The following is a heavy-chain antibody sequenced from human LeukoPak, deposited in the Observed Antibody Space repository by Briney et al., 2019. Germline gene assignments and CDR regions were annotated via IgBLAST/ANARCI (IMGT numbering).Heavy chain of an antibody. CDR1: RFTLSDYY. J-gene: IGHJ4*02. V-gene: IGHV3-11*04. D-gene: IGHD1-26*01. CDR2: ISNSGSTI. Sequence: GGGLRLSRAASRFTLSDYYMSSMRPAPGRGGAWCAYISNSGSTIYYADSVKGRFTVSRDNAKNSLYLQMNSLRAEDTAVYYCAREEGGSLNWGQGTLVTVSS. CDR3: AREEGGSLN.